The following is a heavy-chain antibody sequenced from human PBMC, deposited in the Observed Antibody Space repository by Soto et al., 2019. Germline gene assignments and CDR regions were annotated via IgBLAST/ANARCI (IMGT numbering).Heavy chain of an antibody. J-gene: IGHJ6*02. CDR2: TFPGNSET. CDR1: GYSFTNYW. D-gene: IGHD3-22*01. CDR3: ARSSYYDTTGYYPFYYSYYDIDV. Sequence: GESLKISCKGSGYSFTNYWIGWVRQMSGKGLEWVGITFPGNSETRYSPSFQGHVTISADRSISTVYLQWNSLKASDTALYYCARSSYYDTTGYYPFYYSYYDIDVWGQGTTVTVSS. V-gene: IGHV5-51*01.